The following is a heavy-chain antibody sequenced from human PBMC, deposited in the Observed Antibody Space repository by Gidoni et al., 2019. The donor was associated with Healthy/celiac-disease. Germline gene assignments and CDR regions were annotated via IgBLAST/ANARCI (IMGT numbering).Heavy chain of an antibody. J-gene: IGHJ3*02. V-gene: IGHV4-59*01. CDR1: GGSISSYY. CDR2: IDFSGGT. Sequence: QVQLRESGPGPGKHSETLSPTCTVSGGSISSYYCSWFRQPPGQGLEWIGYIDFSGGTNYNPSLKSRVTISVDTSKNQFSLKLSSVTAADTAVYYCAREGAARLGAFDIWGQGTMVTVSS. D-gene: IGHD6-6*01. CDR3: AREGAARLGAFDI.